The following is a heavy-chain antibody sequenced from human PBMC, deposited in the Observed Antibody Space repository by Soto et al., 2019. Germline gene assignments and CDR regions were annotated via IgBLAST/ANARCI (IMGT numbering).Heavy chain of an antibody. CDR1: GGTFSSYA. Sequence: QVQLVQSGAEVKKPGSSVKVSCKASGGTFSSYAISWVRQAPGQGLEWMGGIIPIFGTANYAQKFQGRVTITADESTSTAYMELSSLRSEDTAVYYCARLALDIVARIEGLSWFDPWGQGTLVTVSS. J-gene: IGHJ5*02. D-gene: IGHD5-12*01. V-gene: IGHV1-69*12. CDR2: IIPIFGTA. CDR3: ARLALDIVARIEGLSWFDP.